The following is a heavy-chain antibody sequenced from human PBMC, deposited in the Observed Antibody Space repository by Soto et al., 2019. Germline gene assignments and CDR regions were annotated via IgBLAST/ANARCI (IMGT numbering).Heavy chain of an antibody. V-gene: IGHV3-53*01. J-gene: IGHJ6*02. D-gene: IGHD3-10*01. Sequence: GGSLRLSCAASGFTFSSYSMSWVRQAPGKGLEWVSVIYTGGSTYYADSVKGRFTFSRDNSKNTLYLQMNSLRAEDTAVYYCAKGPHYYGSGSQYGMDVWGQGTTVTVSS. CDR2: IYTGGST. CDR1: GFTFSSYS. CDR3: AKGPHYYGSGSQYGMDV.